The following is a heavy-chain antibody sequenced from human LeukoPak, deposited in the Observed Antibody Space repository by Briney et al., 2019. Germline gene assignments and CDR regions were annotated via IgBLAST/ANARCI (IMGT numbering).Heavy chain of an antibody. V-gene: IGHV3-48*01. J-gene: IGHJ6*02. CDR1: GFTFSTYN. CDR2: ISSSSTTM. D-gene: IGHD3-22*01. Sequence: GGSLRLSCAASGFTFSTYNMNWVRQAPGKGPEWISYISSSSTTMSYAGSVKGRFTISRDNAKNSLYLQMNSLRVEDTAIYYCVKGHYDSRGYVPRRPVIVDYYGMDVWGQGTTVTVSS. CDR3: VKGHYDSRGYVPRRPVIVDYYGMDV.